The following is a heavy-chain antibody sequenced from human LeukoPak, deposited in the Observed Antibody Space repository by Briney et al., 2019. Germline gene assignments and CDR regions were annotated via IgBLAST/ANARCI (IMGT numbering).Heavy chain of an antibody. Sequence: GGSLRLSCAASGFTFDDYAMHWVRQAPGKGLEWVSSIEASGENTYYADSVKGRFTMSRDNSKNTLYLQMNSLRGDDTAIFYCARDFLSCTGGSCYSNNWGRGTLVTVSS. CDR3: ARDFLSCTGGSCYSNN. CDR1: GFTFDDYA. CDR2: IEASGENT. J-gene: IGHJ4*02. D-gene: IGHD2-15*01. V-gene: IGHV3-23*01.